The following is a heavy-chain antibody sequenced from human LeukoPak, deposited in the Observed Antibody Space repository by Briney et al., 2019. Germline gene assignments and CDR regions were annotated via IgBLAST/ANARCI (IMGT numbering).Heavy chain of an antibody. Sequence: GGSLRLSCAASGLTFSSYEMNWVRQAPGKGLEWISHISSSGDTIYYADSVKGRFTISRDNAKNSLYLQMNSLRAEDTAVYYCAELGITMIGGVWGKGTTVTISS. V-gene: IGHV3-48*03. J-gene: IGHJ6*04. D-gene: IGHD3-10*02. CDR2: ISSSGDTI. CDR1: GLTFSSYE. CDR3: AELGITMIGGV.